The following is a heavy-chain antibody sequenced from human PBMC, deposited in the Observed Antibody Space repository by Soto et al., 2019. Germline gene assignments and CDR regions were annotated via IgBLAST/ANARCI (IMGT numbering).Heavy chain of an antibody. CDR2: VFYTGST. V-gene: IGHV4-39*01. Sequence: PSETLSLTCTVSGGSIRSNYYYWGWLRQPPGKELEWIGSVFYTGSTYYNPSLQSRLTMSADTSKNQFSLKLNSVTAADTAVYYCSTGPDGNFDSWGQGTRVTVS. CDR1: GGSIRSNYYY. CDR3: STGPDGNFDS. D-gene: IGHD1-1*01. J-gene: IGHJ4*02.